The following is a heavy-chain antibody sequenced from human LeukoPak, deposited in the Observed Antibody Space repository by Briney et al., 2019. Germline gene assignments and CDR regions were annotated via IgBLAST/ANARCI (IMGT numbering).Heavy chain of an antibody. D-gene: IGHD3-3*01. CDR3: ARRFLEWQPYYYMDV. Sequence: ASVKVSCKASGYTFTSYGISWVRQAPGQGLEWMGWISAYNGNTNYAQKLQGRVTMTTDTSTSTAYMELRSLRSDDTAVYYCARRFLEWQPYYYMDVWGNGTTVTISS. V-gene: IGHV1-18*01. CDR2: ISAYNGNT. J-gene: IGHJ6*03. CDR1: GYTFTSYG.